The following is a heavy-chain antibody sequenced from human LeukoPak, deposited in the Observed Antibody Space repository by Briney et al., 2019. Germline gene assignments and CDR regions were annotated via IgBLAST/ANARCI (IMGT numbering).Heavy chain of an antibody. D-gene: IGHD4-17*01. CDR1: GYTFTSCA. V-gene: IGHV7-4-1*02. Sequence: ASVKVSCKASGYTFTSCAMNWVRQAPGQGLEWMGWINTNTGIPTYAQGFTGRFVFSLDTSVSTAYLQISSLKAEDTAVYYCARDMVYGDSEYYFDYWGQGTLVTVSS. J-gene: IGHJ4*02. CDR2: INTNTGIP. CDR3: ARDMVYGDSEYYFDY.